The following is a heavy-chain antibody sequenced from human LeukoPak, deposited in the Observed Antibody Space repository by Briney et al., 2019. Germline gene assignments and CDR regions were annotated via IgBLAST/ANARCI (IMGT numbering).Heavy chain of an antibody. CDR2: IYYIGST. CDR3: ARDYAFDI. V-gene: IGHV4-59*01. J-gene: IGHJ3*02. CDR1: GDSISSYY. Sequence: SETLSLTCTVSGDSISSYYWSWIRQPPGKGLEWIGYIYYIGSTNYNPSLKSRVTISLDTSKNQFSLKLSSVTAADTAVYYCARDYAFDIWGQGTLVTVSS.